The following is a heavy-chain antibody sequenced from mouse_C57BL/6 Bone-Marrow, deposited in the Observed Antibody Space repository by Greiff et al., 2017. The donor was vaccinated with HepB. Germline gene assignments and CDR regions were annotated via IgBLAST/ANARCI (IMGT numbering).Heavy chain of an antibody. J-gene: IGHJ2*01. CDR2: ISNLAYSI. CDR3: ARCEWEGDYFDY. V-gene: IGHV5-15*01. Sequence: EVKLMESGGGLVQPGGSLKLSCAASGFTFSDYGMAWVRQAPRKGPEWVAFISNLAYSIYYADTVTGRFTISRENAKNTLYLELGSLRSEDTAMDYCARCEWEGDYFDYWGQGTTLTVSS. D-gene: IGHD1-3*01. CDR1: GFTFSDYG.